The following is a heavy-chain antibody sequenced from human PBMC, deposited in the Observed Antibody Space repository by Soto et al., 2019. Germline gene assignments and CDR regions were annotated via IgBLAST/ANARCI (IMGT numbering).Heavy chain of an antibody. Sequence: GGSLRLSCAASGFTFSSYWMGWVRQAPGKGLEWVANIKQDGSEKYYVDSVKGRFTISRDNAKNSLYLQMNSLRAEDTAVYYCARERGYSYGSYYFDYWGQGTLVTVSS. V-gene: IGHV3-7*05. CDR1: GFTFSSYW. D-gene: IGHD5-18*01. CDR3: ARERGYSYGSYYFDY. J-gene: IGHJ4*02. CDR2: IKQDGSEK.